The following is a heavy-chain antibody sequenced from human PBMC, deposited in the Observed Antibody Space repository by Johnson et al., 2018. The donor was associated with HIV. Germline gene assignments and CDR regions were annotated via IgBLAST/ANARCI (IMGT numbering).Heavy chain of an antibody. CDR1: GFTFSSYW. J-gene: IGHJ3*02. CDR2: IKQDGSEK. Sequence: VQLVESGGGFVQPGGSLRLSCAASGFTFSSYWMSWVRQAPGKGLEWVANIKQDGSEKYYVDSVKGRFTISRDNAKNSLYLQMNSLRSDDTAVYFCARDQAYRSSWARAHDAFDIWGQGTMVTVSS. V-gene: IGHV3-7*01. D-gene: IGHD6-13*01. CDR3: ARDQAYRSSWARAHDAFDI.